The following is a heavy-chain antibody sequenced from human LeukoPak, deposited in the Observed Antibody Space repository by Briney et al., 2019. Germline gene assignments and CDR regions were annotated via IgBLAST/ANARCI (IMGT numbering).Heavy chain of an antibody. CDR2: INPNSGNT. J-gene: IGHJ4*02. CDR1: GYTFTSYD. D-gene: IGHD6-13*01. V-gene: IGHV1-8*01. Sequence: ASVKVSCKASGYTFTSYDINWVRQATGQGLEWMGWINPNSGNTGYAQKFQGRVTMTRNTSISTAYMELSSLRSEDTAVYFCARDQGSLTRSWYTGYWGQGTQVTVSS. CDR3: ARDQGSLTRSWYTGY.